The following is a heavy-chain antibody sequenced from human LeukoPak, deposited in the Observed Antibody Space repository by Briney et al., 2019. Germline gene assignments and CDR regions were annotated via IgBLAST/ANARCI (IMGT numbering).Heavy chain of an antibody. CDR2: INHSGSS. CDR3: ARSHCGGDCYSSRWQILYGYYYYYMDV. Sequence: PSETLSLTCAVYSRSFMGFYWTWIRQSPGKGLEWIGEINHSGSSSYNPSLKSRIMISVDMSKNQFSLKVRSVTAADTAVYYCARSHCGGDCYSSRWQILYGYYYYYMDVWGTGTTVTVSS. CDR1: SRSFMGFY. D-gene: IGHD2-21*02. V-gene: IGHV4-34*01. J-gene: IGHJ6*03.